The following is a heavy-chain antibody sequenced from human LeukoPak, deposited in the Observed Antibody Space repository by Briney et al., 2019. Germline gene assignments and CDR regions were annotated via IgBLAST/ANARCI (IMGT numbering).Heavy chain of an antibody. D-gene: IGHD2-15*01. J-gene: IGHJ4*02. CDR3: AKREDPLTPFDY. CDR2: ISYDGSNK. Sequence: PGGSLRLSCAASGFTFSSYRMNWVRQAPGKGLEWVAVISYDGSNKYYADSVKGRFTTSRDNSKNTLYLQMNSLRAEDTAVYYCAKREDPLTPFDYWGQGTLVTVSS. CDR1: GFTFSSYR. V-gene: IGHV3-30*18.